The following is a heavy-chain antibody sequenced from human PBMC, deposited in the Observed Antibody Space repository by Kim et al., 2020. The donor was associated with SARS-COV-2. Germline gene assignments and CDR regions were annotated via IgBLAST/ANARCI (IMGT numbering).Heavy chain of an antibody. V-gene: IGHV3-53*01. CDR3: ARGAFDQHDASGWYPQAMDV. CDR2: IYSGGSP. J-gene: IGHJ6*02. D-gene: IGHD3-22*01. CDR1: GFNIDTHY. Sequence: GGSLRLSCAASGFNIDTHYMIWVRQAPGKGLQWVSLIYSGGSPGYADFWQRQFIISRDNSKNMVYLQMNSLRAEDSAIYYCARGAFDQHDASGWYPQAMDVWGQGTTVTVSS.